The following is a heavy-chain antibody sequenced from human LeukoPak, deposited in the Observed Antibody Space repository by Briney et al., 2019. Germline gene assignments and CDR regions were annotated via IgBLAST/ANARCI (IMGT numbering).Heavy chain of an antibody. J-gene: IGHJ4*02. V-gene: IGHV3-21*01. CDR2: ISSSSSYI. Sequence: PGGSLRLSCAASGFTFSSHSMNWVRQAPGKGLEWVSSISSSSSYIYYADSVKGRFTISRDNAKNSLYLQMNSLRAEDTAVYYCARDLELELQFDYWGQGTLVTVSS. D-gene: IGHD1-7*01. CDR3: ARDLELELQFDY. CDR1: GFTFSSHS.